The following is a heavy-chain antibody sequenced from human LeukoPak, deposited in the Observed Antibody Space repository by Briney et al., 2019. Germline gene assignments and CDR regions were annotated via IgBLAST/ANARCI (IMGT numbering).Heavy chain of an antibody. J-gene: IGHJ4*02. Sequence: PGGSLRLSCAASGFTFSSYAMSWVRQASGKGLEWVSAISGSGGSTYYADSVKGRFTISRDNSKNTLYLQMNRLRAEDTAVYYCAKVSREYSSSSGFVDYWGQGTLVTVSS. CDR1: GFTFSSYA. CDR2: ISGSGGST. V-gene: IGHV3-23*01. CDR3: AKVSREYSSSSGFVDY. D-gene: IGHD6-6*01.